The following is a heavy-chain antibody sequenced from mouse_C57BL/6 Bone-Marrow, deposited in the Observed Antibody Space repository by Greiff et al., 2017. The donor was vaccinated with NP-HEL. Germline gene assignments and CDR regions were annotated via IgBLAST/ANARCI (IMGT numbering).Heavy chain of an antibody. V-gene: IGHV1-55*01. CDR1: GYTFTSYW. D-gene: IGHD1-1*01. Sequence: VQLQQSGAELVKPGASVKMSCKASGYTFTSYWITWVKQRPGQGLEWIGDIYPGSGSTNYNEKFKSKATLTVDTSSSTAYMQLSSLTSEDSAVYYCARGGTVVATYWYFDVWGTGTTVTVSS. CDR2: IYPGSGST. CDR3: ARGGTVVATYWYFDV. J-gene: IGHJ1*03.